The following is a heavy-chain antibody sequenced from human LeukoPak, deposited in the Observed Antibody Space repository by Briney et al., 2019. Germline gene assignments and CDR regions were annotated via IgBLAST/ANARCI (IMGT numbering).Heavy chain of an antibody. CDR1: GGSISSYY. J-gene: IGHJ4*02. D-gene: IGHD6-19*01. V-gene: IGHV4-59*01. Sequence: SETLSLTCTVSGGSISSYYWSWIRQPPGKGLEWIGYIYYSGSTNYSPSLKSRVTISVDTSKNQFSLKLSSVTAADTAVYYCARFGGSGWYYFDYWGQGTLVTVSS. CDR3: ARFGGSGWYYFDY. CDR2: IYYSGST.